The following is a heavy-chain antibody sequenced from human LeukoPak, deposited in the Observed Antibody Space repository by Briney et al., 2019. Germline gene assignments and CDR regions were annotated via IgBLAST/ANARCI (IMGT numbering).Heavy chain of an antibody. V-gene: IGHV3-30-3*01. Sequence: QAGRSLRLSCAASGFTFSSYAMHWVRQAPGKGLEWVAVISYDGSNKYYADSVKGRFTISRDNSKNALYLQMNSLRAEDTAVYYCARDPGGYYHYYYYMDVWGKGTTVTVSS. J-gene: IGHJ6*03. D-gene: IGHD1-26*01. CDR2: ISYDGSNK. CDR1: GFTFSSYA. CDR3: ARDPGGYYHYYYYMDV.